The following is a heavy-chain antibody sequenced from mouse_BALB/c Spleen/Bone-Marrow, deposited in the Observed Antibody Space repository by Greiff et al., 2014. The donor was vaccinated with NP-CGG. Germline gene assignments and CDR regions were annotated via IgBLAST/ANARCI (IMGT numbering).Heavy chain of an antibody. CDR2: IYPGNNDA. Sequence: VQLQQPGTVLARPGASLRMSCKASGYTFTNYWINWIKQRPGQGLEWIGSIYPGNNDAKYTQKFKAKAKLTAVTSTSTADMELSRLTNEDSAVYYCARNWDWVFAYWGQGTLVTVSA. D-gene: IGHD4-1*01. J-gene: IGHJ3*01. CDR3: ARNWDWVFAY. CDR1: GYTFTNYW. V-gene: IGHV1-5*01.